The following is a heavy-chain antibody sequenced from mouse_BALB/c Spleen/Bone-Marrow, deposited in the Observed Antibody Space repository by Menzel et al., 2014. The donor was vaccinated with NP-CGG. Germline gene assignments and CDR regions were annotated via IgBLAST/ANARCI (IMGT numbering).Heavy chain of an antibody. CDR3: TRGYYYGSNFVGFAY. Sequence: LQQSGSELVRPGASVKLSCKASGYTFTSYWMHWVKQRHGQGLEWIGNINPGGGTTNYDEKFKSKGTLTVDTSSSTAYMHLSSLTSEGSAVYYCTRGYYYGSNFVGFAYWGQGTLVAVSA. CDR1: GYTFTSYW. J-gene: IGHJ3*01. V-gene: IGHV1S22*01. D-gene: IGHD1-1*01. CDR2: INPGGGTT.